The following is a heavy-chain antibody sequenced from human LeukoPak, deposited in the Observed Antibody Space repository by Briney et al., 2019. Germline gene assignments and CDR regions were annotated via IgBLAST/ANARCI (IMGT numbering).Heavy chain of an antibody. D-gene: IGHD5-18*01. J-gene: IGHJ4*02. Sequence: PGGSLRLSCVASGFTFSDFSLNWVRQAPGKGLEWISYIGSAIYYADSVKGRFTISRDNSKNTLYLQMKSLRDEDTAVYYCAKSVHSAMVTGCFDYWGQGTLVTVSS. CDR1: GFTFSDFS. CDR2: IGSAI. CDR3: AKSVHSAMVTGCFDY. V-gene: IGHV3-48*02.